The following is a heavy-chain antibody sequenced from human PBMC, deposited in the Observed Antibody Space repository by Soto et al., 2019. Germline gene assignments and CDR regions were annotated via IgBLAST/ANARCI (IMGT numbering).Heavy chain of an antibody. J-gene: IGHJ1*01. CDR1: GFTFDDYA. Sequence: GGSLRLSCAASGFTFDDYAMHWVRQVPGKGLEWVSGINWNSGSIGYADSVKGRFAISRDNAENSLHLQMNSLRAEDTAFYYGVKDESINWYSGHFRHWGQGTLVTVSS. V-gene: IGHV3-9*01. CDR3: VKDESINWYSGHFRH. CDR2: INWNSGSI. D-gene: IGHD6-13*01.